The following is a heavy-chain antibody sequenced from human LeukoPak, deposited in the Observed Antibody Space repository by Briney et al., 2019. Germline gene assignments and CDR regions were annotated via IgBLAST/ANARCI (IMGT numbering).Heavy chain of an antibody. CDR1: GFTFDDYA. Sequence: GGSLRLSCAASGFTFDDYAMHWVRQAPGKGLEGVSGISWNSGSIGYADSVKGRFTISRDNAKNSLYLQMNSLRAEDTALYYCAKSRVPAAPFDYWGQGTLVTVSS. CDR3: AKSRVPAAPFDY. D-gene: IGHD2-2*01. J-gene: IGHJ4*02. CDR2: ISWNSGSI. V-gene: IGHV3-9*01.